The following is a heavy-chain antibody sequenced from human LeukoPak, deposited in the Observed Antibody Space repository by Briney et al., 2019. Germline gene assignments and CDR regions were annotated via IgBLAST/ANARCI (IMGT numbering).Heavy chain of an antibody. CDR1: GFTFDDYA. J-gene: IGHJ4*02. Sequence: PGGSLRLSCAASGFTFDDYAMHWVRQAPGKGLERVSGISWNSGSIGYTDSVKGRFTISRDNAKNSLYLQMNSLRAEDTALYYCAKGVGVAVAWYVDYWGQGTLVTVSS. D-gene: IGHD6-19*01. CDR3: AKGVGVAVAWYVDY. CDR2: ISWNSGSI. V-gene: IGHV3-9*01.